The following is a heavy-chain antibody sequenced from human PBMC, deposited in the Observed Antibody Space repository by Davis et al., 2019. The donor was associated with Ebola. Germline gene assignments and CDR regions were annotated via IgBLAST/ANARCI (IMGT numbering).Heavy chain of an antibody. J-gene: IGHJ4*02. D-gene: IGHD4-11*01. CDR3: ARGHNYAHEY. V-gene: IGHV1-2*06. CDR1: GYTFTSYG. Sequence: SVTVSCHASGYTFTSYGIIWMRQAPGQGLEWLGRVILKSGTTNYAQKFQGRVTMTRDTSIRTVYMELSSLRYDDTADYYCARGHNYAHEYWGQGTLVTVSS. CDR2: VILKSGTT.